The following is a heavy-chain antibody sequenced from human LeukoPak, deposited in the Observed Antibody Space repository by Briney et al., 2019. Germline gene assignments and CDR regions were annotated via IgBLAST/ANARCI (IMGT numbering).Heavy chain of an antibody. Sequence: PGGSLRLSCAASGFTFSSYAMHWVRQAPGKGLEWVAVISYDGSNKYYADSVKGRFTISRDNSKNTLYLQTNSLRAEDTAVYYCARSIVVVPAADPLDVWGQGTTVTVSS. V-gene: IGHV3-30*14. CDR3: ARSIVVVPAADPLDV. CDR2: ISYDGSNK. D-gene: IGHD2-2*01. J-gene: IGHJ6*02. CDR1: GFTFSSYA.